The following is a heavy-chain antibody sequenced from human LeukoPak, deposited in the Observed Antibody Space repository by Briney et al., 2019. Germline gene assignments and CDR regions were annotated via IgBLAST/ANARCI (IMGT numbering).Heavy chain of an antibody. Sequence: GGSLRLSCAASGFTFSSYGMHWDRQAPGKGLEWVAFIRYDGSNEYYADSVKGRFTISRDNSKNTLYLQMNSLRAEDTAVYYCAKGEVNSSGYQRLDYFDYWGQGTLVTVSS. V-gene: IGHV3-30*02. CDR3: AKGEVNSSGYQRLDYFDY. CDR2: IRYDGSNE. CDR1: GFTFSSYG. D-gene: IGHD3-22*01. J-gene: IGHJ4*02.